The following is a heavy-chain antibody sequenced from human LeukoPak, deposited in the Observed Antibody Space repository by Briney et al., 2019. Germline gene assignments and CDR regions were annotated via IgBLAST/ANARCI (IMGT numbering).Heavy chain of an antibody. Sequence: PGGSLRLSCTASGFTFGDYAMSWVRQAPGKGLEWVGFIRSKAYGGTTEYAASVKGRFTISRDDSKSIAYLQMNSLKPEDTAVYYCTRVPRYYDFWSGYFDYYGMDVWGQGTTVTVSS. CDR3: TRVPRYYDFWSGYFDYYGMDV. V-gene: IGHV3-49*04. CDR1: GFTFGDYA. D-gene: IGHD3-3*01. CDR2: IRSKAYGGTT. J-gene: IGHJ6*02.